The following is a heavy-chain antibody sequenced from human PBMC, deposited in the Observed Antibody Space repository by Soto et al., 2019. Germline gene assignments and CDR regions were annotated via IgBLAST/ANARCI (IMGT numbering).Heavy chain of an antibody. J-gene: IGHJ4*02. Sequence: QVQLVQSGAEVKKPGASVKVSCKASGYSFTSYDINLVRQATGQGLEWMGWMNPNSGNTAYAQKFQGRVTMTRNTSISTAYMELSSLRSEDPAVYYCARERSSGWYVDYWGQGTLVTVSS. D-gene: IGHD6-19*01. V-gene: IGHV1-8*01. CDR2: MNPNSGNT. CDR1: GYSFTSYD. CDR3: ARERSSGWYVDY.